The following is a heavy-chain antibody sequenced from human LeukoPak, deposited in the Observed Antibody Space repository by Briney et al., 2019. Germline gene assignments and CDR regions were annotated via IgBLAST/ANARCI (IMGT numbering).Heavy chain of an antibody. Sequence: PSETLSLTCTVSGGSISSYYWSWIRQPPGKGLEWIGYIYYSGSTNYNPSLKSRVTISVDTSKNQFSLKLSSVTAADTAVYYCARYVAVAARGGLYYYYYGMDVWGQGTTVTVSS. J-gene: IGHJ6*02. CDR2: IYYSGST. D-gene: IGHD6-19*01. V-gene: IGHV4-59*01. CDR1: GGSISSYY. CDR3: ARYVAVAARGGLYYYYYGMDV.